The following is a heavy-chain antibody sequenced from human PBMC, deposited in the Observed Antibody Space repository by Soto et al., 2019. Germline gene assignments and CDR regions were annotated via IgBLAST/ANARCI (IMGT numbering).Heavy chain of an antibody. CDR2: IYHSGTT. CDR1: GGSIRSFF. CDR3: VRWAYSSSWPSDNYGMDV. V-gene: IGHV4-4*09. J-gene: IGHJ6*04. Sequence: PSETLSLTCTVSGGSIRSFFWSWIRQPPGKGLEWIGYIYHSGTTNYNPSLKSRVTMSVDTSRNHLSLKLTSVTAADTALYYCVRWAYSSSWPSDNYGMDVWGKGTTVTVSP. D-gene: IGHD6-13*01.